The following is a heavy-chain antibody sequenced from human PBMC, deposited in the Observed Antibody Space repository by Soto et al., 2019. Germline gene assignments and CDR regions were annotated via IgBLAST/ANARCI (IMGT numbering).Heavy chain of an antibody. CDR2: IFSDNER. Sequence: SGPTLVNPTAPLTLTCTVSGFSLTTGKMGVSWIRQPPGKALEWLAHIFSDNERSYSTSLQGRLTISKDTSGSQVVLSMTNVDPVDTATYYCARMNVDSYQFYYAMDVWGQGATVPVSS. D-gene: IGHD4-17*01. CDR3: ARMNVDSYQFYYAMDV. J-gene: IGHJ6*02. V-gene: IGHV2-26*01. CDR1: GFSLTTGKMG.